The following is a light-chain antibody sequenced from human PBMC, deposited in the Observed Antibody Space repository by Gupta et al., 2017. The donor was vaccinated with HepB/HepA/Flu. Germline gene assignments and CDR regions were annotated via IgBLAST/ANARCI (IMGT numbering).Light chain of an antibody. CDR2: SNN. CDR3: ASWDDSLNGV. J-gene: IGLJ3*02. V-gene: IGLV1-44*01. CDR1: GSNIESNT. Sequence: QSVLPPPPSASGTPGQRGTSCFSGTGSNIESNTVNWYQQLPGTAPKLLIHSNNQRPSGVPDRFSASKSDTSASLAISELQSEDEAVYYCASWDDSLNGVFGAGTKLTVL.